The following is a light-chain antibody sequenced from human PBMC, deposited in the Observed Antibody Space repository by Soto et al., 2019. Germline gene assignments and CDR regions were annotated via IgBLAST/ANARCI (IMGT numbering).Light chain of an antibody. CDR2: DAS. J-gene: IGKJ1*01. Sequence: EIVLTQSPGTLSLSPGERATLSCRASQSVSSHLASYQQKPGQSPRLFIYDASNRATGITARFSGSGSARDFTLTIISIEPEDFAVDHCVQHTGWPWTCGQGSKVEIK. CDR3: VQHTGWPWT. CDR1: QSVSSH. V-gene: IGKV3-11*02.